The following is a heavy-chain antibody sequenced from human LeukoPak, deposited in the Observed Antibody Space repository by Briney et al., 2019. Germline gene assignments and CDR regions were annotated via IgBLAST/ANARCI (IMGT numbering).Heavy chain of an antibody. V-gene: IGHV3-23*01. CDR2: SGSGDST. D-gene: IGHD2/OR15-2a*01. CDR1: GFTFSSYA. CDR3: AKDNGDWTRGILLPRESYFDY. Sequence: GGSLRLSCAASGFTFSSYAMTWVRQAPGKGLEWVSASGSGDSTYYADSVTGRLIISRDNSKNTLYLQMNSLRAEDTAVYYCAKDNGDWTRGILLPRESYFDYWGKGTLVTVSS. J-gene: IGHJ4*02.